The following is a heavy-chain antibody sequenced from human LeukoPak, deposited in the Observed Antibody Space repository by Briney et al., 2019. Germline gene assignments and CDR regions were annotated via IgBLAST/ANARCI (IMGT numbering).Heavy chain of an antibody. J-gene: IGHJ4*02. D-gene: IGHD5-18*01. CDR2: IRSSSSTM. CDR3: ARARGYNHGPQDYYFDY. Sequence: GGSLRLSCAASGFNFNTYEMNWVRQAPGKGLEWVSYIRSSSSTMYYADSVKGRFTISRDNAKSSLYLQMSSLRDEDTAVYYCARARGYNHGPQDYYFDYWGQGTLVTVSS. CDR1: GFNFNTYE. V-gene: IGHV3-48*02.